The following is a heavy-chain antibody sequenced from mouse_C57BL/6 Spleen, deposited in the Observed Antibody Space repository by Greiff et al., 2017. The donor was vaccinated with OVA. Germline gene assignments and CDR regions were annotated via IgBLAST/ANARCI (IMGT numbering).Heavy chain of an antibody. D-gene: IGHD2-2*01. J-gene: IGHJ3*01. CDR2: INPSNGGT. CDR3: ATIYYGYDRGFAY. V-gene: IGHV1-53*01. Sequence: QVHVKQPGTELVKPGASVKLSCKASGYTFTSYWMHWVKQRPGQGLEWIGNINPSNGGTNYNEKFKSKATLTVDKSSSTAYMQLSSLTSEDSAVYYCATIYYGYDRGFAYWGQGTLVTVSA. CDR1: GYTFTSYW.